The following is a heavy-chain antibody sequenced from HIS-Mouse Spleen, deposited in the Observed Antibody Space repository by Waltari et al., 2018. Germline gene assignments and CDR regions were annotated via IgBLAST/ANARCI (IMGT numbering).Heavy chain of an antibody. J-gene: IGHJ2*01. CDR1: GGSISSSSYY. CDR2: IYYSGGT. D-gene: IGHD6-13*01. CDR3: AREIPYSSSWYDWYFDL. V-gene: IGHV4-39*07. Sequence: QLQLQESGPGLVKPSETLSLTCTVSGGSISSSSYYWGWIRQPPGKGLEWIGSIYYSGGTYYNPSLTSRVTISVDTSTNQFSLKLSSVTAADTAVYYCAREIPYSSSWYDWYFDLWGRGTLVTVSS.